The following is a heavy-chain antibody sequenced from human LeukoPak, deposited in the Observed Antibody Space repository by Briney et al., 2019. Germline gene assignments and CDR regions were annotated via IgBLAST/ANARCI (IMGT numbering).Heavy chain of an antibody. V-gene: IGHV3-30*02. CDR2: IRDNGSTR. J-gene: IGHJ1*01. Sequence: GGSLRLSCAASGFSFSRYGLHWVRQAPGRGLEWMAFIRDNGSTRYYADSVKGRFTISRDNAKNSLYLQMNSLRAEDTAVYYCARGGMSYYDFWSGHSEFQHWGQGTLVTVSS. CDR1: GFSFSRYG. D-gene: IGHD3-3*01. CDR3: ARGGMSYYDFWSGHSEFQH.